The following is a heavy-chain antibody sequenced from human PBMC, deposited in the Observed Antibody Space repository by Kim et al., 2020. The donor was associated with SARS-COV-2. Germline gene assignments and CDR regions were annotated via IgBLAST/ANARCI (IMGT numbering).Heavy chain of an antibody. J-gene: IGHJ4*02. CDR3: TTEAGIVGATRGFDY. Sequence: APVKGRFTISRDDSKNTLYLQMNSLKTEDTAVYYCTTEAGIVGATRGFDYWGQGTLVTVSS. V-gene: IGHV3-15*01. D-gene: IGHD1-26*01.